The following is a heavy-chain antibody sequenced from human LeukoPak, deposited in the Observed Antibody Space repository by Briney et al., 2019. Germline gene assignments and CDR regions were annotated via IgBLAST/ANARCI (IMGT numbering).Heavy chain of an antibody. CDR1: GFTFSSYS. J-gene: IGHJ4*02. V-gene: IGHV3-21*01. Sequence: GRSLRLSCAASGFTFSSYSMNWVRQAPGKGLEWVSSISSSSSYIYYADSVKGRFTISRDNAKNSLYLQMNSLRAEDTAVYYCARDLRPYSSSSGFDHWGQGTLVTVSS. D-gene: IGHD6-6*01. CDR3: ARDLRPYSSSSGFDH. CDR2: ISSSSSYI.